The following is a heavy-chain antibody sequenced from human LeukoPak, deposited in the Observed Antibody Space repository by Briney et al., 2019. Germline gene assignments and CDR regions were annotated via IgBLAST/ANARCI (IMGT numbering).Heavy chain of an antibody. D-gene: IGHD3-10*01. Sequence: PGGSLRLSCAASGFTFSSYEMNWVRQAPGKGLEWVSAISGSGGSTYYADSVKGRFTISRDNSKNTLYLHMNSLRAEDTAVYYCARDQAGSGHYADYWGQGTLVTVSS. V-gene: IGHV3-23*01. CDR1: GFTFSSYE. CDR2: ISGSGGST. J-gene: IGHJ4*02. CDR3: ARDQAGSGHYADY.